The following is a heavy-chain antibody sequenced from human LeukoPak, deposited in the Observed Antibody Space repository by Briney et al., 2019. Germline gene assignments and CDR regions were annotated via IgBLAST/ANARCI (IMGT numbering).Heavy chain of an antibody. CDR3: ARGRGYSYGDAFDI. J-gene: IGHJ3*02. D-gene: IGHD5-18*01. V-gene: IGHV3-33*01. Sequence: GGSLRLSCAASGFTFSSYGMHWVRQAPGKGLEWVAVIWYDGSNKYYADSVKGRFTISRDNSKNTLYLQMNSLRAEDTAVYYCARGRGYSYGDAFDIWGQGTMVTVSS. CDR2: IWYDGSNK. CDR1: GFTFSSYG.